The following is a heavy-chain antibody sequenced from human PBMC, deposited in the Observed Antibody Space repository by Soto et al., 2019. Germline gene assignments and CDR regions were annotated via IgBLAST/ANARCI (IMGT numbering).Heavy chain of an antibody. CDR1: GFTFSSYA. V-gene: IGHV3-23*01. J-gene: IGHJ6*02. CDR2: ISGSGGST. D-gene: IGHD6-6*01. CDR3: AKPLGYRSSDLYGMDV. Sequence: GGSLRLSCAASGFTFSSYAMSWVRQAPGKGLEWVSAISGSGGSTYYADSVKGRFTISRDNSKNTLYLQMNSLRAEDTAVYYCAKPLGYRSSDLYGMDVWGQGTTVTVSS.